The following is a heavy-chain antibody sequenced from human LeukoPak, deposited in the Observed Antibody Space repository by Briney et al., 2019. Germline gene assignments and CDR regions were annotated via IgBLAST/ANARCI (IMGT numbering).Heavy chain of an antibody. Sequence: SETLSLTCTVSGGSISSGDYYWSWIRQHPGKGLEWIGYIYYSGSTYYSPSLKSRVTISVDTSKNQFSLKLSSVTAADTAVYCCARSAAGVVRFFDYWGQGTLVTVSS. CDR1: GGSISSGDYY. D-gene: IGHD4-23*01. CDR2: IYYSGST. V-gene: IGHV4-31*03. J-gene: IGHJ4*02. CDR3: ARSAAGVVRFFDY.